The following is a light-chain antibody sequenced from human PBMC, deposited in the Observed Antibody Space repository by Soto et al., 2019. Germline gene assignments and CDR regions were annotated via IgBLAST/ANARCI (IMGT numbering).Light chain of an antibody. V-gene: IGKV1-39*01. CDR3: QQSSTIPRT. CDR1: QSISSY. J-gene: IGKJ1*01. Sequence: DIQMTQSPSSLSASVGDRVTITCRASQSISSYLNWYQQKPGKAPKALIYDASTLRSGVPSRFSGGGSGTDFTLTISSLQPEDFATYYCQQSSTIPRTFGQGTKVDIK. CDR2: DAS.